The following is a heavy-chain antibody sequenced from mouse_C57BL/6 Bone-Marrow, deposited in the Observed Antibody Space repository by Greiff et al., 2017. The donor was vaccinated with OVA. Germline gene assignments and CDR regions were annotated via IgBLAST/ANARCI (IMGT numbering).Heavy chain of an antibody. CDR3: ARSKTPYGYDWYFDV. CDR2: IDPSDSET. Sequence: VQLQQPGAELVRPGSSVKLSCKASGYTFTSYWMHWVKQRPIQGLEWIGKIDPSDSETHYKQKFKDKATLTVDKSSSTAYMQLSSLPSEDSAVYYCARSKTPYGYDWYFDVWGTGTTVTVSS. D-gene: IGHD2-2*01. J-gene: IGHJ1*03. CDR1: GYTFTSYW. V-gene: IGHV1-52*01.